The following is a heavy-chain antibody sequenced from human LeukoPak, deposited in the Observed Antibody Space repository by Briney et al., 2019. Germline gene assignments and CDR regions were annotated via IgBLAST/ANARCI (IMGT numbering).Heavy chain of an antibody. Sequence: PGGSLRLSCAASGFTFSSYSMNWVRQAPGKGLEWVSYISSSSSTIYYADSVKGRFTISRDNAKNSLYLQMNSLRPEDTAVYYCARDGGLGYYDFWSGNTPHHFEFWGQGTLVTVSS. J-gene: IGHJ4*02. CDR1: GFTFSSYS. V-gene: IGHV3-48*04. CDR3: ARDGGLGYYDFWSGNTPHHFEF. CDR2: ISSSSSTI. D-gene: IGHD3-3*01.